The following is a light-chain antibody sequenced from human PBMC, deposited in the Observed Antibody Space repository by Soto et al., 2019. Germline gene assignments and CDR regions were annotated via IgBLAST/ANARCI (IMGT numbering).Light chain of an antibody. Sequence: EVVRTQSPATLSVSPGERATLSCRASQSVSSNLAWYQPKPGQAPSLLIYGASNRATGIPDRFSGSGSGTDFTLTIRRLEPEDFAVYYCQQYGSSGTFGQGTKLDIK. CDR3: QQYGSSGT. J-gene: IGKJ1*01. V-gene: IGKV3-20*01. CDR1: QSVSSN. CDR2: GAS.